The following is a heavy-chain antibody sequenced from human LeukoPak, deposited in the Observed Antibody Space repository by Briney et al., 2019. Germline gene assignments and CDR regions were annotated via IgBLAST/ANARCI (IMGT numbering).Heavy chain of an antibody. CDR3: AKPLHWAKGAFDI. CDR1: GFTFSSYG. V-gene: IGHV3-30*18. D-gene: IGHD3-16*01. J-gene: IGHJ3*02. CDR2: ISYDGSNK. Sequence: GGSLRLSCAASGFTFSSYGMHWVRQAPGKGLEWVAVISYDGSNKYYADSVKGRFTISRDNSKNTLYLQMNSLRAEDTAVYYCAKPLHWAKGAFDIWGQGTMVTVSS.